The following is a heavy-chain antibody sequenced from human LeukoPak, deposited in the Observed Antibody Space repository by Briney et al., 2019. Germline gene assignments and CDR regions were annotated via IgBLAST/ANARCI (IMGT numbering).Heavy chain of an antibody. V-gene: IGHV3-9*01. Sequence: GGSLRLSCAASGFTFDDYAMHWVRQAPGKGLEWVSGISWNSGSIGYADSVKGRFTISRDNAKNSLYLQMDSLRAEDTAVYYCARSLGGHWGQGTLVTVSS. CDR1: GFTFDDYA. D-gene: IGHD3-16*01. CDR3: ARSLGGH. J-gene: IGHJ1*01. CDR2: ISWNSGSI.